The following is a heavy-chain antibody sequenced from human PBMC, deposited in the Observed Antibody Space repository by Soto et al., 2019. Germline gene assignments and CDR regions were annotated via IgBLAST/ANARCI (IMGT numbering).Heavy chain of an antibody. CDR3: AKGRSTVTTWDDAFDI. CDR1: GFTFGSYA. V-gene: IGHV3-23*01. Sequence: GGSLRLSCAASGFTFGSYAMTWVRQAPEKGLEWVSAISGNGGSTYYADSAKGRFTITRDNSRDSLYLQMNSLRADDTALYYCAKGRSTVTTWDDAFDIWGQGTLVTVSS. J-gene: IGHJ3*02. D-gene: IGHD4-17*01. CDR2: ISGNGGST.